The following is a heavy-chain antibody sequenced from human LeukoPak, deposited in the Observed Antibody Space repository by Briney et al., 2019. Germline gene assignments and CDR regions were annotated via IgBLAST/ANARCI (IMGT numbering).Heavy chain of an antibody. CDR3: ARDLYYYGSGDY. Sequence: GGSLRLSCAASGFTFSDSNMHWVRQASGKGLEWVARIRSKDKSYATAYAASVKGRFIISRDDSKNTAYLQMNSLRAEDTAVYYCARDLYYYGSGDYWGQGTLVTVSS. V-gene: IGHV3-73*01. CDR2: IRSKDKSYAT. D-gene: IGHD3-10*01. CDR1: GFTFSDSN. J-gene: IGHJ4*02.